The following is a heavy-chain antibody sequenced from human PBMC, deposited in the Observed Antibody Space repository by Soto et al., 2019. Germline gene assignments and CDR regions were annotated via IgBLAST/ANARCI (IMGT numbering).Heavy chain of an antibody. Sequence: EVQLLESGGGLVQPGGSLRLSCAASGFTFSSYAMRWVRQDPGKGLEWVSAISGSGGSTYYADSVKGRFTIYRDNSKNTLYLQMNSLRAEDTAVYYCAKDVLYQLPSMDVWGQGTTVTVSS. D-gene: IGHD2-2*01. CDR1: GFTFSSYA. CDR3: AKDVLYQLPSMDV. V-gene: IGHV3-23*01. CDR2: ISGSGGST. J-gene: IGHJ6*02.